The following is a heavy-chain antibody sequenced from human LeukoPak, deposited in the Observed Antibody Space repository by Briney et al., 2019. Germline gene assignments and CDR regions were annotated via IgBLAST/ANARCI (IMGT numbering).Heavy chain of an antibody. Sequence: GGSLRLSCAVSGFTFSNYGVHWVRQAPGKGLEWVALLSSGGINKHYADSVRGRFIISRDNSMNTLYLQMNSLRVEDTAVYYCARDHAGSGRAFDNWGQGTLVTVSS. CDR1: GFTFSNYG. D-gene: IGHD2-15*01. J-gene: IGHJ4*02. V-gene: IGHV3-30*03. CDR2: LSSGGINK. CDR3: ARDHAGSGRAFDN.